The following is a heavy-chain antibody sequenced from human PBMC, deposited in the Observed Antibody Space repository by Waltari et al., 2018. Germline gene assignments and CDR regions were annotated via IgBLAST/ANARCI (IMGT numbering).Heavy chain of an antibody. Sequence: QLQLQESGPGLVKPSETLSPTCTVSGGSFSSSSYSWGWIRQPPGKGLEWIGSIYYSGSTYYNSSLKSRVTISVDKSKNQFSLKLSSVTAADTAAYFCARRVIMASRIEDAFEIWGQGTMVTVSS. CDR2: IYYSGST. CDR3: ARRVIMASRIEDAFEI. CDR1: GGSFSSSSYS. V-gene: IGHV4-39*07. D-gene: IGHD3-10*01. J-gene: IGHJ3*02.